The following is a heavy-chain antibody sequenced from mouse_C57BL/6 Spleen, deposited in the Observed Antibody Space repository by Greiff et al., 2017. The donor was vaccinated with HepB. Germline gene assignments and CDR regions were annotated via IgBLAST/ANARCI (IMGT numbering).Heavy chain of an antibody. CDR3: ARCPDGYYDYFDY. D-gene: IGHD2-3*01. V-gene: IGHV5-17*01. CDR1: GFTFSDYG. Sequence: EVNLVESGGGLVKPGGSLKLSCAASGFTFSDYGMHWVRQAPEKGLEWVAYISSGSSTIYYADTVKGRFTISRDNAKNTLFLQMTSLRSEDTAMYYCARCPDGYYDYFDYWGQGTTLTVSS. CDR2: ISSGSSTI. J-gene: IGHJ2*01.